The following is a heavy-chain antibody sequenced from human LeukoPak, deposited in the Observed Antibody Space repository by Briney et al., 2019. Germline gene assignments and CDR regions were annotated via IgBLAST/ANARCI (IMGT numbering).Heavy chain of an antibody. CDR1: GFTFSSYW. CDR3: ARDGTWDWYGSSWFSYLNWYFDL. CDR2: IKQDGSEK. Sequence: GGSLRLSCAASGFTFSSYWMSWVRQAPGKGLEWVANIKQDGSEKYYVDSVKGRFTISRDNAKNSLYLQMNSLRAEDTAVYYCARDGTWDWYGSSWFSYLNWYFDLWGRGTLVTVSS. J-gene: IGHJ2*01. D-gene: IGHD6-13*01. V-gene: IGHV3-7*01.